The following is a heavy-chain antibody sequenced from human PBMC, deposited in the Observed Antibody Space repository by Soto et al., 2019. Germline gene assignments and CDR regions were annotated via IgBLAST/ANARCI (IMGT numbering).Heavy chain of an antibody. D-gene: IGHD3-3*01. CDR3: PRATEKRYDFWSGDPYGMDV. V-gene: IGHV1-2*04. Sequence: SVKVACKPSVSTCTSYAMHVSQQAPGQGLELMGWTNPNSGGTNYAQKFQGWVTMTRDTSISTAYMELSRLRSDDTAVYYCPRATEKRYDFWSGDPYGMDVWGQGTTVTVSS. J-gene: IGHJ6*02. CDR1: VSTCTSYA. CDR2: TNPNSGGT.